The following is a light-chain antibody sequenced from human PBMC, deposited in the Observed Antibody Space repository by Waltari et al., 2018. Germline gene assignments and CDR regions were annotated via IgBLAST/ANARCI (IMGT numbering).Light chain of an antibody. J-gene: IGLJ3*02. Sequence: QSALTQPPSASGSPGQSVTISCTGTSSDVGGYNYVPWYQQHPGKAPKLMIYEVSKRPSGVPDRFSGSKSGNTASLTVSGLQAEDEADYYCTSYAGGNILFGGGTKLTVL. CDR2: EVS. CDR1: SSDVGGYNY. CDR3: TSYAGGNIL. V-gene: IGLV2-8*01.